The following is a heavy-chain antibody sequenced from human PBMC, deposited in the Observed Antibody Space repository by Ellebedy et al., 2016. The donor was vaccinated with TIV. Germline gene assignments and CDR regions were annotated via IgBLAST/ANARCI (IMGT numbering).Heavy chain of an antibody. CDR2: IKQDGSEK. CDR1: GFTFSSYW. J-gene: IGHJ5*02. D-gene: IGHD4-17*01. CDR3: ARLQMTTTFNWFDP. V-gene: IGHV3-7*03. Sequence: GGSLKISXAASGFTFSSYWMSWVRQTPGKGLEWVANIKQDGSEKYYVDSVKGRFTISRDNAKNSLYLQMNSLRAEDTAVYYCARLQMTTTFNWFDPWGQGTLVTVSS.